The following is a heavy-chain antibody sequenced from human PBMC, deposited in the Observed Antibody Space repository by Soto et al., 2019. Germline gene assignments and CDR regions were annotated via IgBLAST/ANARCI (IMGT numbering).Heavy chain of an antibody. J-gene: IGHJ4*01. Sequence: GESLMISCQASGYSFSDYWIGWVRQVPGKGLEWLGTIYACDSDTRYSRSPESQVTMSVDTSTSTAYLHWSSLKASDTAMYYCARQHHLDSSAWYNWGQGTPVTVSS. CDR3: ARQHHLDSSAWYN. V-gene: IGHV5-51*01. CDR1: GYSFSDYW. D-gene: IGHD6-19*01. CDR2: IYACDSDT.